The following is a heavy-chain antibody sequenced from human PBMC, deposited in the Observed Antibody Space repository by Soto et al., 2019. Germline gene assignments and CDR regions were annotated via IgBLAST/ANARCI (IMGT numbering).Heavy chain of an antibody. J-gene: IGHJ6*02. D-gene: IGHD1-26*01. CDR1: GYTFTSYG. CDR3: ARDGVGATRDYYYYGMDV. V-gene: IGHV1-18*01. Sequence: ASVKVSCKASGYTFTSYGISWVRQAPGQGLEWMGWISAYNGNTNYAQKLQGRVTMTTDTSTSTAYMELRSLRSDDTAVYYCARDGVGATRDYYYYGMDVWGQGTTVTVS. CDR2: ISAYNGNT.